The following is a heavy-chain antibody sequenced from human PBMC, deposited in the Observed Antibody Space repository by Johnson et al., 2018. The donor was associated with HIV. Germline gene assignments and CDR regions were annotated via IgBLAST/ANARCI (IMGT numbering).Heavy chain of an antibody. CDR2: IRSRAYGGTT. CDR3: TRDADFMVRGVSSGAFDI. V-gene: IGHV3-49*04. Sequence: EQLVESGGGLVQPGRSLRLSCSASGFTFGDYAMSWVRQAPGKGLEWVGFIRSRAYGGTTEYAASVKGRFTISRDDSNSIAYLQMNSLKTEDTAVYYCTRDADFMVRGVSSGAFDIWGQGTMITVSS. CDR1: GFTFGDYA. D-gene: IGHD3-10*01. J-gene: IGHJ3*02.